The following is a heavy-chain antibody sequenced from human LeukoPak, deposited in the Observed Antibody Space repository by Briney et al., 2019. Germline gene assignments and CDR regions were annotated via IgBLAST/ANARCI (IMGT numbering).Heavy chain of an antibody. D-gene: IGHD4-17*01. CDR3: ARRGGKNYGDYVVYDKYMDV. CDR2: INPHSGGT. J-gene: IGHJ6*03. Sequence: PGASVKVSCKASGYTFTGYYIHWVRQAPGQGLEWMGWINPHSGGTYYAPKFQGRVTMTRDTSINSAYMEVGSLRFDDTAVYYCARRGGKNYGDYVVYDKYMDVWGTGTTVTVSS. CDR1: GYTFTGYY. V-gene: IGHV1-2*02.